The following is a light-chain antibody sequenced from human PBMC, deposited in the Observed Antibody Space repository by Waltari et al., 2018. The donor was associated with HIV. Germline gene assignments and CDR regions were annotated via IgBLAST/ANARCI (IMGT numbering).Light chain of an antibody. J-gene: IGLJ1*01. CDR2: DVS. CDR1: SSDGGNYNY. CDR3: CSYAGSYV. Sequence: QSALTQPRSVSGSPGQSVTISCTGTSSDGGNYNYVSWYQQHPGKTPKLMIYDVSKRPSGVPDRFSGSKSGNTASLTISGLQAEDEADYYCCSYAGSYVFGIGTEVTVL. V-gene: IGLV2-11*01.